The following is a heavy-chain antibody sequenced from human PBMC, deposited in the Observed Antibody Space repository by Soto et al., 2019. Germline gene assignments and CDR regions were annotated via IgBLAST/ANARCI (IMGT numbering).Heavy chain of an antibody. CDR1: GGSFSGYY. V-gene: IGHV4-34*01. CDR3: ARGDIVATITPYYFDY. D-gene: IGHD5-12*01. J-gene: IGHJ4*02. CDR2: INHSGST. Sequence: QVQLQQWGAGLLKPSETLSLTCAVYGGSFSGYYWSWIRQPPGKGLEWIGEINHSGSTNYNPSLKSRVTISVDTSKNQFSLKLSSVTAADTAVYYCARGDIVATITPYYFDYWGLGTLVAVSS.